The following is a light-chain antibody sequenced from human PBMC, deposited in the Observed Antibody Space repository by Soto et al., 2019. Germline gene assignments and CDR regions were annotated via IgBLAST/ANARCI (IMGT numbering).Light chain of an antibody. J-gene: IGLJ1*01. CDR3: AVWDDSLHGYV. V-gene: IGLV1-44*01. Sequence: SVLTQPPSASGTPGQRLTIACSGTSSNIGSNFVNWYRQLPGTAPKLLVHTNSQRPSGVPDRFSGSKSGTSASLAISGLQSDDEADYFCAVWDDSLHGYVFATGTKVTVL. CDR2: TNS. CDR1: SSNIGSNF.